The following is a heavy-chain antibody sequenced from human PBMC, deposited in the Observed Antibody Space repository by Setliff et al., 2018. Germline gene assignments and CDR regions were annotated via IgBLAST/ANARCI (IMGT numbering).Heavy chain of an antibody. V-gene: IGHV4-38-2*02. CDR2: IYHRGRT. CDR1: GGSISSAYY. Sequence: SETLSLTCTVSGGSISSAYYWSWIRQPAGKGLEWIATIYHRGRTYYNPSLDSRVTISLDTSKNQYSLRLRSVTAADTAVYYCASPRRDDLDTPFDAFDLWGQGTKVTVSS. D-gene: IGHD1-1*01. CDR3: ASPRRDDLDTPFDAFDL. J-gene: IGHJ3*01.